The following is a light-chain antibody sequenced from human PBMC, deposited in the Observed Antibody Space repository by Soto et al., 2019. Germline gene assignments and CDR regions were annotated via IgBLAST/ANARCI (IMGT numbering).Light chain of an antibody. CDR3: QQYGSLSWT. V-gene: IGKV3-20*01. CDR2: RAS. J-gene: IGKJ1*01. CDR1: QSVSSNY. Sequence: EILLTQSPCTLPLSPGERATLSCRASQSVSSNYLAWYQQKPGKAPRLLIYRASSRATGIPERFSGSGSGTEFTLTISRLEPEDFVVYYCQQYGSLSWTFGQGTKVDIK.